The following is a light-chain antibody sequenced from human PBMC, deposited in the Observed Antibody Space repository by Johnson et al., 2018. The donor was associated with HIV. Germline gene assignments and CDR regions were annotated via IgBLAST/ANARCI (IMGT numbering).Light chain of an antibody. CDR3: GTWDSSLGTYV. J-gene: IGLJ1*01. Sequence: QSVLTQPPSVSAAAGQKVTISCSGSSSNIGNNYVFWYQQFPVTAPKLIIYENNKRPSGIPDRFSGSKSATSANLGITGLQTGDDADYYCGTWDSSLGTYVFGTGTKVTVL. CDR2: ENN. CDR1: SSNIGNNY. V-gene: IGLV1-51*02.